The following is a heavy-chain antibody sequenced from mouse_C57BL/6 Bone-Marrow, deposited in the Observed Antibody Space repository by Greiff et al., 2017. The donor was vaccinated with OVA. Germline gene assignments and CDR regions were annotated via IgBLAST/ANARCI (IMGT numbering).Heavy chain of an antibody. CDR2: IDPETGGT. V-gene: IGHV1-15*01. CDR1: GYTFPDYE. CDR3: TRGYSNYYAMDY. J-gene: IGHJ4*01. Sequence: LPESGAELVRPGASVTLSCKASGYTFPDYEMHWVQQTPVQGLEWIGAIDPETGGTAYNQKFKGKAILTADKSSSTSYMELRRLTYEDSAVYYCTRGYSNYYAMDYWGQGTSVTVSS. D-gene: IGHD2-5*01.